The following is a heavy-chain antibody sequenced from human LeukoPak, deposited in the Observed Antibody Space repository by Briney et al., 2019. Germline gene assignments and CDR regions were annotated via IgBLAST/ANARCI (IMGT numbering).Heavy chain of an antibody. CDR1: GGTFSSYA. D-gene: IGHD3-22*01. V-gene: IGHV1-69*04. J-gene: IGHJ4*02. CDR2: ITPILGIA. Sequence: SVKVSCKASGGTFSSYAISWVRQAPGQGLEWMGRITPILGIANYAQKFQGRVTITADKSTSTAYMGLSSLRSEDTAVYYCAYSSGYYTDYWGQGTLVTVSS. CDR3: AYSSGYYTDY.